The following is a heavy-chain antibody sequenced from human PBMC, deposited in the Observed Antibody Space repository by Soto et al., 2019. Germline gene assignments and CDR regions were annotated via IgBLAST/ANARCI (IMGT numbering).Heavy chain of an antibody. V-gene: IGHV4-30-2*01. D-gene: IGHD2-15*01. CDR2: IYHSGST. Sequence: ASETLSLTCAVSGGSISSGGYSWSWIRQPPGKGLEWIGYIYHSGSTYYNPSLKSRVTISVDRSKNQFSLKLSSVTAADTAVYYCARHATLLSSWFDPWGQGTLVTVSS. CDR1: GGSISSGGYS. CDR3: ARHATLLSSWFDP. J-gene: IGHJ5*02.